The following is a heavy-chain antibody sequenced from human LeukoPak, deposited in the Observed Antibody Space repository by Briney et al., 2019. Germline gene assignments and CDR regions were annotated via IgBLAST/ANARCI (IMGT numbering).Heavy chain of an antibody. J-gene: IGHJ4*02. CDR1: GFTFSSYE. CDR2: ISSSGSTI. Sequence: PGGSLRLSCAASGFTFSSYEMNWVRQAPGKGLEWVSYISSSGSTIYYADPVKGRFTISRANAKNSLYLQMNSLRAEDTAVYYCATGIAARPGGAFDYWGQGTLVTVSS. D-gene: IGHD6-6*01. CDR3: ATGIAARPGGAFDY. V-gene: IGHV3-48*03.